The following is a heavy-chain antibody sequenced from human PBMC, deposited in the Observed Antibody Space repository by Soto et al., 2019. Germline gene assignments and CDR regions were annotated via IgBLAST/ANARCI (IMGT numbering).Heavy chain of an antibody. CDR2: ISSSSSTI. J-gene: IGHJ3*02. V-gene: IGHV3-48*01. Sequence: GSLRLSCAASGFTFSSYSMNWVRQAPGKGLEWVSYISSSSSTIYYADSVKGRFTISRDNAKNSLYLQMNSLRAEDTAVYYCASTGYCSGGSCYDAFDIWGQGTMVTVSS. CDR3: ASTGYCSGGSCYDAFDI. D-gene: IGHD2-15*01. CDR1: GFTFSSYS.